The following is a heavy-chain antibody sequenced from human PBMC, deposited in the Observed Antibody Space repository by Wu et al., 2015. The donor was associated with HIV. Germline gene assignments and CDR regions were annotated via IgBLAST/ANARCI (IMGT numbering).Heavy chain of an antibody. J-gene: IGHJ4*02. CDR1: GGTFSSYA. CDR2: IIPIFGTA. Sequence: QVQLVQSGAEVKKPGSSVKVSCKASGGTFSSYAISWVRQAPGQGLEWMGRIIPIFGTANYAQKFQGRVTMTEDTSTDTAYMELSSLRSEDTAVYYCATNYYYDSSGYYYFDYWGQGTLVTVSS. CDR3: ATNYYYDSSGYYYFDY. D-gene: IGHD3-22*01. V-gene: IGHV1-69*13.